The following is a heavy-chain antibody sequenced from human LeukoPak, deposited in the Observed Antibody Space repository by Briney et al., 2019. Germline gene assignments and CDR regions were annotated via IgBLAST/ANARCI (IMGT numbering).Heavy chain of an antibody. Sequence: ASVKVSCKASGYTFTGYYMHWVRQGPGQGLEWMGWINPNSGGTKYAQKFQGRVTMTRDTSISTAYMELSRLRSDDTAVYYCARDNSGSFGDYWGQGTLVAVSS. CDR1: GYTFTGYY. CDR2: INPNSGGT. V-gene: IGHV1-2*02. J-gene: IGHJ4*02. CDR3: ARDNSGSFGDY. D-gene: IGHD6-19*01.